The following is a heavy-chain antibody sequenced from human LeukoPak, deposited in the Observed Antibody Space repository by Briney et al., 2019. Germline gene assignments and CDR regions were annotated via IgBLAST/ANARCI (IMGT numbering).Heavy chain of an antibody. CDR1: GFTFSSYA. CDR2: INSDGSST. V-gene: IGHV3-74*01. D-gene: IGHD6-6*01. CDR3: ARVGEYSNSNY. J-gene: IGHJ4*02. Sequence: GGSLRLSCAASGFTFSSYAMSWVRQAPGKGLVWVSRINSDGSSTSYADSVKGRFTISRDNAKNTLYLQMNSLRAEDTAVYYCARVGEYSNSNYWGQGTLVTVSS.